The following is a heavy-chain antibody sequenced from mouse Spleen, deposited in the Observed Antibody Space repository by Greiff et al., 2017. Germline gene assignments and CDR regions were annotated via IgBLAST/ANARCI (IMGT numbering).Heavy chain of an antibody. D-gene: IGHD2-10*01. CDR1: GYTFTSYT. J-gene: IGHJ4*01. CDR2: INPSSGYT. V-gene: IGHV1-4*01. CDR3: ARRASYYGNYDAMDY. Sequence: QVQLKQSGAELARPGASVKMSCKASGYTFTSYTMHWVKQRPGQGLEWIGYINPSSGYTNYNQKFKDKATLTADKSSSTAYMQLSSLTSEDSAVYYCARRASYYGNYDAMDYWGQGTSVTVSS.